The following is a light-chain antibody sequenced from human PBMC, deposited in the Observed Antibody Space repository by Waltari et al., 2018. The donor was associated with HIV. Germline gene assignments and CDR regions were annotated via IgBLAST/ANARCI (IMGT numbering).Light chain of an antibody. CDR3: QQAFSFPHT. Sequence: DIHLTQAPSSVSVFVGGNVSITCRASQSVGDKLAWYQVKTGEAPKLLIYGASKLQSGVPSRFAASVSGPEFSLTSTGLQSDDSGTYFCQQAFSFPHTFGGGT. CDR2: GAS. J-gene: IGKJ4*01. CDR1: QSVGDK. V-gene: IGKV1D-12*01.